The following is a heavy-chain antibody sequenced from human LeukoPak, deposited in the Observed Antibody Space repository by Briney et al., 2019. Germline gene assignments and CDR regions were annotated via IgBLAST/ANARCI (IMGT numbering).Heavy chain of an antibody. D-gene: IGHD1-14*01. V-gene: IGHV3-30*02. Sequence: GGSLRLSCAASGFTFSSYGMHWVRQAPGKGLEWVAFIRYDGSNKYYADSVKGRFTISRDNSKNTLYLQMNSLRAEDTAVYYCAKTGGHYYYYYMDVWGKGTTVTISS. CDR3: AKTGGHYYYYYMDV. CDR2: IRYDGSNK. J-gene: IGHJ6*03. CDR1: GFTFSSYG.